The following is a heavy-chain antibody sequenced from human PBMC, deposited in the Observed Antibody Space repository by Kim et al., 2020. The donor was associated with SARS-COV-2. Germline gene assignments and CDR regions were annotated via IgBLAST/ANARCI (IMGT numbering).Heavy chain of an antibody. J-gene: IGHJ4*02. Sequence: HYNQSLKSRVTISVDTSNNQFALELSSVTDADTAVYYCARTVGDDAPDNWGQETLVTVSS. D-gene: IGHD1-26*01. V-gene: IGHV4-34*01. CDR3: ARTVGDDAPDN.